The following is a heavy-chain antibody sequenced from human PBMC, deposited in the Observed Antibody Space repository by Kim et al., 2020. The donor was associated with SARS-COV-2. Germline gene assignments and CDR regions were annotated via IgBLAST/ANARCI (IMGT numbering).Heavy chain of an antibody. V-gene: IGHV3-11*05. CDR2: ISSSSTYT. CDR1: GFTFSDYY. CDR3: AREFRAPAGRKHGTHFDY. D-gene: IGHD3-10*01. J-gene: IGHJ4*02. Sequence: GGSLRLSCAASGFTFSDYYMSWIRQAPGKGLEWISYISSSSTYTNYADSVKGRFTISRDNAKTSLYLQMNSLGAEDTAVYYCAREFRAPAGRKHGTHFDYWGQGTLLTVSS.